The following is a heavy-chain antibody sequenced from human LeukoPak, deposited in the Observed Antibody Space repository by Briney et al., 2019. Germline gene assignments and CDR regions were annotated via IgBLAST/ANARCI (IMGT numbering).Heavy chain of an antibody. D-gene: IGHD2-2*01. CDR2: INHSGST. Sequence: PSETLSLTCAVYGGSFSGYYWSWIRQPPGKGLEWIGEINHSGSTNYNPSLKSRVTISVDTSKNQFSLKLSSVTAADTAVYYCARGSGYCSSTSCYYYFDYWGQGTLVTVSS. J-gene: IGHJ4*02. CDR3: ARGSGYCSSTSCYYYFDY. V-gene: IGHV4-34*01. CDR1: GGSFSGYY.